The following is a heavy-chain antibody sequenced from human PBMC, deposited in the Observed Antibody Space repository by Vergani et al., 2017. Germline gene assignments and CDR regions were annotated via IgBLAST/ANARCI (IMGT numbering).Heavy chain of an antibody. CDR3: ATKGGYYYDSSGRNAFDI. Sequence: QVQLVQSGAEVKKPGASVKVSCKVSGYTLTELSMHWVRQAPGKGLEWMGGFDPEDGETIYAQKFRGRVTMTEDTSTDTAYMELSSLRSEDTAVYYCATKGGYYYDSSGRNAFDIWGQGTMVTVSS. V-gene: IGHV1-24*01. CDR2: FDPEDGET. D-gene: IGHD3-22*01. J-gene: IGHJ3*02. CDR1: GYTLTELS.